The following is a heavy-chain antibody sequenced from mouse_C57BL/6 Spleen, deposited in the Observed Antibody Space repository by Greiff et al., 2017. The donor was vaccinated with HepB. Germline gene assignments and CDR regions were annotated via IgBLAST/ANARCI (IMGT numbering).Heavy chain of an antibody. Sequence: QVQLKQPGAELVRPGSSVKLSCKASGYTFTSYWMHWVKQRPIQGLEWIGNIDPSDSETHYNQKFKDKATLTVDKSSSTAYMQLSSLTSEDSAVYYCARRRGLYDYDEGYYYAMDYWGQGTSVTVSS. D-gene: IGHD2-4*01. V-gene: IGHV1-52*01. J-gene: IGHJ4*01. CDR3: ARRRGLYDYDEGYYYAMDY. CDR1: GYTFTSYW. CDR2: IDPSDSET.